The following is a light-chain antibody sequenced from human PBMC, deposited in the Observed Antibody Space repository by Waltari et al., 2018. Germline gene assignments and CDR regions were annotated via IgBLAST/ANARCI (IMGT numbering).Light chain of an antibody. J-gene: IGKJ1*01. Sequence: EIVLTQSPGTLSLSTGERATLSCRASQSVSRALAWYQQKPGQAPRLLSYAASTRTTGVPDRFSGSGSGTDFSLTISRLDPEDFAVYYCQHYVNLPVTFGQGTKVEI. CDR3: QHYVNLPVT. CDR1: QSVSRA. V-gene: IGKV3-20*01. CDR2: AAS.